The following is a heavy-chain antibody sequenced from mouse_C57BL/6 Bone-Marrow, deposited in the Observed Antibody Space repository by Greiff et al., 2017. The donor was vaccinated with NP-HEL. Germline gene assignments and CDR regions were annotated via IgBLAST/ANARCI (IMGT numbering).Heavy chain of an antibody. CDR1: GYAFSSYW. V-gene: IGHV1-80*01. Sequence: QVQLKESGAELVKPGASVKISCKASGYAFSSYWMNWVKQRPGKGLEWIGQIYPGDGDTNYNGKFKGKATLTADKSSRTAYMQLSSLTAEDSAVYFCARGNGAWYFDVWGTGTTVTVSS. CDR3: ARGNGAWYFDV. CDR2: IYPGDGDT. J-gene: IGHJ1*03.